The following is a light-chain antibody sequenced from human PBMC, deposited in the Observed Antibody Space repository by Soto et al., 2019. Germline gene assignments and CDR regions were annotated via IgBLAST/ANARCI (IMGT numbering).Light chain of an antibody. CDR2: LGS. CDR1: QSLRHSNGYNY. V-gene: IGKV2-28*01. Sequence: DIVMTQSPLSLPVTPGEPASISCRSSQSLRHSNGYNYLDWYLQKPGQSPQLLIYLGSTRASGVPDRFSGSGSGTDFTLKIRRVEAEDVGVYYCMQALQTPLTFGGGTKVEIK. J-gene: IGKJ4*01. CDR3: MQALQTPLT.